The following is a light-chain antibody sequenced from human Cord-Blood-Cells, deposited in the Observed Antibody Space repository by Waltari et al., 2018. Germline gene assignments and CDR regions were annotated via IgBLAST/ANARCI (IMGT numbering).Light chain of an antibody. Sequence: IVMTQSPLSLPVNLGEPASISCRSSQSLLHSNGYNYLDWYLQKPGQSPQLLIYLGSNRASGVPDRFSGSGSGTDFTLKISRVEAEDVGVYYCMQALQTLLTFGGGTKVEIK. CDR3: MQALQTLLT. CDR1: QSLLHSNGYNY. CDR2: LGS. V-gene: IGKV2-28*01. J-gene: IGKJ4*01.